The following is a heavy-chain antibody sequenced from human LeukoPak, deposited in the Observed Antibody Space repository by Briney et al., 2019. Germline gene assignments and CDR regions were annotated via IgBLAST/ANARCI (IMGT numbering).Heavy chain of an antibody. Sequence: SETLSLTCTVSGGSISSYYWGWIRQPPGKGLEWIGSIYYSGSTYYNPSLKSRVTISVDTSKNQFSLKLSSVTAADTAVYYCARGTVGADPDYWGQGTLVTVSS. CDR3: ARGTVGADPDY. D-gene: IGHD1-26*01. V-gene: IGHV4-39*07. CDR1: GGSISSYY. J-gene: IGHJ4*02. CDR2: IYYSGST.